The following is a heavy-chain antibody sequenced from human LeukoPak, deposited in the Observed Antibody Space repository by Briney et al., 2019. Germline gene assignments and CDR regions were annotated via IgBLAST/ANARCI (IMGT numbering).Heavy chain of an antibody. CDR2: INHRRST. J-gene: IGHJ4*02. Sequence: SETLSLTCAVYGGSFSGYYWSWIRQPPGKGLEWIGEINHRRSTNYNPSLKSRVTMSVDTSKNQFSLNLSSVTAADTAVYYCARGQFWSGYSIWGQGALVTVSS. D-gene: IGHD3-3*02. CDR1: GGSFSGYY. CDR3: ARGQFWSGYSI. V-gene: IGHV4-34*01.